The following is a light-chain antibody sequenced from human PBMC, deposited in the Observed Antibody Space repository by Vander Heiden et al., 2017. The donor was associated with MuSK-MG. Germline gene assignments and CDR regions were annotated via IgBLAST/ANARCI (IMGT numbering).Light chain of an antibody. Sequence: DIQMTQSPSSLSASVGDRVTIICRATQNIGNYLNWYQQKVGKAPQLLIYAATRLQSGVPSRFSGSGSGTEFTLSISRLQREDFATYYCQQGDNNPLTFGGGTKVEIK. CDR1: QNIGNY. CDR3: QQGDNNPLT. CDR2: AAT. J-gene: IGKJ4*01. V-gene: IGKV1-39*01.